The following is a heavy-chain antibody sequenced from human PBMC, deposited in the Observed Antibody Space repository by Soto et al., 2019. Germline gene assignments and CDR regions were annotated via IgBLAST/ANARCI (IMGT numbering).Heavy chain of an antibody. V-gene: IGHV1-69*02. CDR1: GGTFSSYT. Sequence: SVKVSCKASGGTFSSYTISWVRQAPGQGLEWMGRIIPILGIANYAQKFQGRVTITADKSTSTAYMELSSLRSEDTAVYYCASTGDYGDYDFDYWGQGTLVTVSS. D-gene: IGHD4-17*01. J-gene: IGHJ4*02. CDR3: ASTGDYGDYDFDY. CDR2: IIPILGIA.